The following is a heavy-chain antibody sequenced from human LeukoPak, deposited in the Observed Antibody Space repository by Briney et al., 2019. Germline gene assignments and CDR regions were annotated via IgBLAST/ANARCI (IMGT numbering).Heavy chain of an antibody. CDR2: ISGSGGST. CDR3: AKDQGDWNYYIDY. D-gene: IGHD1-7*01. V-gene: IGHV3-23*01. J-gene: IGHJ4*02. Sequence: GSLSLSCAASGFTFSSYAMSWVRQAPGKGLEWVSTISGSGGSTYYADSVKGRFTISRDNSKNTLYLQMNSLRAEDTAVYYCAKDQGDWNYYIDYWGQGTLVTVSS. CDR1: GFTFSSYA.